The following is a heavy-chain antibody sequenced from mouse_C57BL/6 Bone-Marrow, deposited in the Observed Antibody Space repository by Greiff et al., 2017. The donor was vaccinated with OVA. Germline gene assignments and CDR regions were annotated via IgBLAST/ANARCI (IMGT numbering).Heavy chain of an antibody. Sequence: VQLKESGPELVKPGASVKISCKASGYSFTGYYMNWVKQSPEKSLEWIGEINPSTGGTTYNQKFKAKATLTVDKSSSTAYMQLKSLTSEDSAVYYCARGGYYYGSSSYAMDYWGQGTSVTVSS. CDR2: INPSTGGT. V-gene: IGHV1-42*01. J-gene: IGHJ4*01. D-gene: IGHD1-1*01. CDR3: ARGGYYYGSSSYAMDY. CDR1: GYSFTGYY.